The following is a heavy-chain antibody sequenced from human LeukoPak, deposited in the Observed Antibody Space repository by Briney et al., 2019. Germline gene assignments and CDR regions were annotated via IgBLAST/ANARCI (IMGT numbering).Heavy chain of an antibody. CDR1: GFSVSSNC. D-gene: IGHD3-22*01. Sequence: SGGSLRLSCVVSGFSVSSNCMSWVRQAPGKGLEWVSVIYSGGSTYYADSVKGRFTISRDNSKNTLYLQMNSLRAEDTAVYHCAREAGLYDSSGYYLDYWGQGTLVTVSS. CDR3: AREAGLYDSSGYYLDY. J-gene: IGHJ4*02. CDR2: IYSGGST. V-gene: IGHV3-66*01.